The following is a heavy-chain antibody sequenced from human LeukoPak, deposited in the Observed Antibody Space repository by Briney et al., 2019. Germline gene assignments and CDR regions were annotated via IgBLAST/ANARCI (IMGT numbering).Heavy chain of an antibody. CDR1: VGSFRGYY. Sequence: RSETLSLTCVNYVGSFRGYYWSWIRQTLGKRREWIGEINHSGSINYNPSLKSGVTISVDTSKNQFSLKLSSVTAADTAVYYCARWPPPPYSSGWYNAFDIWGQGTMVTVSS. CDR2: INHSGSI. V-gene: IGHV4-34*01. D-gene: IGHD6-19*01. CDR3: ARWPPPPYSSGWYNAFDI. J-gene: IGHJ3*02.